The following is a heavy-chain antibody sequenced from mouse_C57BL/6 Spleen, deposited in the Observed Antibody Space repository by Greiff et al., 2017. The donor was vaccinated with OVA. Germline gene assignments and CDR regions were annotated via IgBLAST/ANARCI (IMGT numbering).Heavy chain of an antibody. V-gene: IGHV5-9-1*02. J-gene: IGHJ4*01. CDR1: GFTFSSYA. D-gene: IGHD2-2*01. Sequence: EVKLVESGEGLVKPGGSLKLSCAASGFTFSSYAMSWVRQTPEKRLEWVAYISSGGDYIYYADTVKGRFTISRDNARNTLYLQMSSLKSEDTAMYYCTRLVYYYAMDYWGQGTSVTVSS. CDR2: ISSGGDYI. CDR3: TRLVYYYAMDY.